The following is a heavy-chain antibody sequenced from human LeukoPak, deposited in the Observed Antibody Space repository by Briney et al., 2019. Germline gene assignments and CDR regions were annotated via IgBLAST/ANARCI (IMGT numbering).Heavy chain of an antibody. J-gene: IGHJ4*02. CDR3: ASKRYDFWSGYYTSFDY. D-gene: IGHD3-3*01. Sequence: SETLSLTCAVYGGSFSGYYWGWIRQPPGKGLEWIGEINHSGSTNYNPSLKSRVTISVDTSKNQFSLKLSSVTAADTAVYYCASKRYDFWSGYYTSFDYWGQGTLVTVSS. V-gene: IGHV4-34*01. CDR1: GGSFSGYY. CDR2: INHSGST.